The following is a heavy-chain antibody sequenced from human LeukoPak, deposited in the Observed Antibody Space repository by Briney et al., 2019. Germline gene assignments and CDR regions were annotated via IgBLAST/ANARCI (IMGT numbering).Heavy chain of an antibody. J-gene: IGHJ4*02. CDR1: CGSYNSCSYF. Sequence: SETLSLTCTVSCGSYNSCSYFWGWIRQPPGKGLEWIGSTYYSGSTYYNASRKSQVTISLVTSKNQFSLKLSSVTTADPAVYCCAGWHSTMIVVALSDYWGQGTVVTVSS. CDR3: AGWHSTMIVVALSDY. D-gene: IGHD3-22*01. V-gene: IGHV4-39*07. CDR2: TYYSGST.